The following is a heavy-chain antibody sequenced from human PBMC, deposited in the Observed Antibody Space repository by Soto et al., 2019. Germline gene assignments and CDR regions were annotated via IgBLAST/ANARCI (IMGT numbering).Heavy chain of an antibody. CDR3: APRDLEDLRIDY. CDR2: ISGSGGST. V-gene: IGHV3-23*01. Sequence: GGSLRLSCAASGFTFSSYAMSWVRQAPGKGLEWVSAISGSGGSTYYADSVKGRFTISRDNSKNTLYLQMNSLRAEDTAIYYCAPRDLEDLRIDYWGQGTLVTVSS. CDR1: GFTFSSYA. J-gene: IGHJ4*02.